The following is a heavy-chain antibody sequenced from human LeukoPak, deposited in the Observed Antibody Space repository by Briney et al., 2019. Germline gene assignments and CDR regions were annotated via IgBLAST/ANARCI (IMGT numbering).Heavy chain of an antibody. CDR1: GGSFSGYY. D-gene: IGHD5-18*01. CDR3: ARSKDGYSYGTKYFQH. V-gene: IGHV4-34*01. J-gene: IGHJ1*01. CDR2: INHRGST. Sequence: SETLSLTCAVYGGSFSGYYWSWVRQPPGKGLGWVGEINHRGSTNYNPSLKSRVTISVDTSKNQFSLKLTSVTAADTVVYYCARSKDGYSYGTKYFQHWGQGTLVTVSS.